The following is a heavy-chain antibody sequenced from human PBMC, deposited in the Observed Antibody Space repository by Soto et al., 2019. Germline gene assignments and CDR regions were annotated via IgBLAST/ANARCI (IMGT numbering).Heavy chain of an antibody. CDR1: GYTFSSYD. D-gene: IGHD6-13*01. Sequence: QVQLVQSGAEVKKPGASVKVSCKASGYTFSSYDINWVRQATGHGLEWMGWMNPNNGNTGYAQRFQGRVTMTRSTSMSTAYLELSSLRSEDTAVYYCARVSSSHWYDLVGYYYYPMDVWGQGTTVTVSS. J-gene: IGHJ6*02. V-gene: IGHV1-8*01. CDR3: ARVSSSHWYDLVGYYYYPMDV. CDR2: MNPNNGNT.